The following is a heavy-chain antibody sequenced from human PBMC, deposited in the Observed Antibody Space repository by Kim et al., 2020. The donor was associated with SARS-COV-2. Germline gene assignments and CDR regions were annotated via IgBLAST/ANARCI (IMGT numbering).Heavy chain of an antibody. CDR2: VSYDGRNK. V-gene: IGHV3-30*04. CDR3: STDWDCGAGDYYYNVDV. CDR1: GFTFSGHA. J-gene: IGHJ6*03. D-gene: IGHD2-21*01. Sequence: GGSLRLSCAASGFTFSGHAMHWVRLPPGKGLEWLAVVSYDGRNKYYADSVKGRFTISRDNSKNTVYLQMDTLRAVDTAVYYCSTDWDCGAGDYYYNVDVWGKGTTVTASS.